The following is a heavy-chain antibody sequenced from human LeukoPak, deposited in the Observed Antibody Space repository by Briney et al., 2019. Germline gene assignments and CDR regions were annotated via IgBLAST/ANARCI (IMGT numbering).Heavy chain of an antibody. CDR1: GYTLTELP. CDR2: FDPDDGET. J-gene: IGHJ4*02. D-gene: IGHD1-26*01. V-gene: IGHV1-24*01. Sequence: ATVKVSCKVSGYTLTELPIHWVRQAPGEGLEWMGGFDPDDGETVYAQMFQGRVTMTEDTSSDTASMELSSLRSEDTAVYYCATGTSGSYYVGIVRPIDYWGQGTLVTVSS. CDR3: ATGTSGSYYVGIVRPIDY.